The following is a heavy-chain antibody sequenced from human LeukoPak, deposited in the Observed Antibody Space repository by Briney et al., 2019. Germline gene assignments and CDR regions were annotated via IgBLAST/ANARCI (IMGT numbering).Heavy chain of an antibody. Sequence: GGSLRLSYAASGFTFSNYAMSWVRQAPGKGLEWVSSISSSSSYIYYADSVKGRFTISRDNAKNSLYLQMNSLRAEDTAVYYCARVGDYYDSSGFDYWGQGTLVTVSS. CDR1: GFTFSNYA. CDR2: ISSSSSYI. D-gene: IGHD3-22*01. V-gene: IGHV3-21*01. CDR3: ARVGDYYDSSGFDY. J-gene: IGHJ4*02.